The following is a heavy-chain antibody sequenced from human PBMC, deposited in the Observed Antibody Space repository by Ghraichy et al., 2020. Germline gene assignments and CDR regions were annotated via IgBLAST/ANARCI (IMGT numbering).Heavy chain of an antibody. Sequence: GGSLRLSCAASGFSVSHHYMTWARQAPGKGLEWVSVIYSGGSPYYADSVKGRFTISRDNSKNTVYLQMNSLRPDDTAVYYCARELGWELERGGFYHDCMDVCGQGTTVTVSS. V-gene: IGHV3-53*01. CDR3: ARELGWELERGGFYHDCMDV. CDR2: IYSGGSP. D-gene: IGHD3-10*01. CDR1: GFSVSHHY. J-gene: IGHJ6*02.